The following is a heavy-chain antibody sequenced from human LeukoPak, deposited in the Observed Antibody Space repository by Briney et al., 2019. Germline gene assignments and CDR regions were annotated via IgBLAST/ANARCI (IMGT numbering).Heavy chain of an antibody. CDR3: AKEGIAVPGY. CDR1: GGSISSGGYY. J-gene: IGHJ4*02. D-gene: IGHD6-19*01. CDR2: ISGSGGST. Sequence: ASETLSLTCTVSGGSISSGGYYWSWVRQAPGKGLEWVSAISGSGGSTYYADSVRGRFTISRDNSKNTLYLQMNSLRAEDTAVYYCAKEGIAVPGYWGQGTLVTVSS. V-gene: IGHV3-23*01.